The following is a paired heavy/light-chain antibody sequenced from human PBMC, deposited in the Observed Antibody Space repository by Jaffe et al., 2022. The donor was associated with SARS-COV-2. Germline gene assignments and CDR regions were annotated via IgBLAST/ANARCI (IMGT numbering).Heavy chain of an antibody. D-gene: IGHD4-17*01. CDR1: GGAIGSGGYF. J-gene: IGHJ4*02. Sequence: QVQLQESGPGLVKPSQTLSLTCTVSGGAIGSGGYFWSWIRQPAGKGLEWIGRTPPHYNPSLAGRVTISIDTSKNQFSLKLNSVTAADTAVYFCARDRGDGATTLSKWGQGILVTVSS. CDR3: ARDRGDGATTLSK. CDR2: TPP. V-gene: IGHV4-61*02.
Light chain of an antibody. CDR2: KAS. Sequence: DIQMTQSPSTLSASVGDRVTITCRASQSVRIHVAWYQQKPGKAPKLLIYKASSLESGVPSRFRGSVSGTEFTLTISSLQPDDFATYYCQQYDRYGTFGQGTKVEIK. CDR1: QSVRIH. V-gene: IGKV1-5*03. CDR3: QQYDRYGT. J-gene: IGKJ1*01.